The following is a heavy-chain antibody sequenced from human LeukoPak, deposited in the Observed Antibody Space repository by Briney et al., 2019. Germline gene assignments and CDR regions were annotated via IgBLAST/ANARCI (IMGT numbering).Heavy chain of an antibody. J-gene: IGHJ3*02. CDR2: IYYSGST. CDR1: GGSISSGDYY. Sequence: SETLSLTCTVSGGSISSGDYYWSWIRQPPGKGLEWIGYIYYSGSTYYNPSLKSRVTISVDTSKNQFSPELSSVTAADTAVYYCARSDSSGYSELFDIWGQGTMVTVSS. V-gene: IGHV4-30-4*08. CDR3: ARSDSSGYSELFDI. D-gene: IGHD3-22*01.